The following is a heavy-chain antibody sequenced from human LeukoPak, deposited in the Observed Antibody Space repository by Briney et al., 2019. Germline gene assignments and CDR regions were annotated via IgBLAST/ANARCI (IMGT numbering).Heavy chain of an antibody. V-gene: IGHV1-2*02. J-gene: IGHJ4*02. CDR2: INPNSGGT. Sequence: ASVKVSCKASGYTFTGYYMHWVRQAPGQGLEGMGWINPNSGGTNYAQKFQGRVTMTRDTSISTAYMELSRLRSDDTAVYYCAGVSRDGYNFDYWGQGTLVTVSS. D-gene: IGHD5-24*01. CDR3: AGVSRDGYNFDY. CDR1: GYTFTGYY.